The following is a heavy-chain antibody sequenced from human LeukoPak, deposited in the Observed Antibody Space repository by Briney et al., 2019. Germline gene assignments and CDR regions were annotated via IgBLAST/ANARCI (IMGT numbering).Heavy chain of an antibody. CDR3: ARDPEPYYYDSSGYYYDY. CDR1: GFTFSSYG. D-gene: IGHD3-22*01. Sequence: GRSLRLSCAASGFTFSSYGMHWVRQAPGKGLEWVAVIWYDGSNKYYADSVKGRFTISRDNSKNTLYLQMNSLRAEDTAVYYCARDPEPYYYDSSGYYYDYWGQGILVTVSS. CDR2: IWYDGSNK. V-gene: IGHV3-33*01. J-gene: IGHJ4*02.